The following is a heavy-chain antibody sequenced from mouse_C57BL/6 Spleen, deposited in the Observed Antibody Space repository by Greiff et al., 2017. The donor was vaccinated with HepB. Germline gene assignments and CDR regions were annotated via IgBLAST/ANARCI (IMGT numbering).Heavy chain of an antibody. Sequence: EVQRVESGGGLVKPGGSLKLSCAASGFTFSSYAMSWVRQTPEKRLEWVATISDGGSYTYYPDNVKGRFTISRDTANNNLYLQLSNLKSEDTAMYYCARGGPTIVTTWYFDVWGTGTTVTVSS. CDR1: GFTFSSYA. CDR3: ARGGPTIVTTWYFDV. D-gene: IGHD2-5*01. V-gene: IGHV5-4*01. CDR2: ISDGGSYT. J-gene: IGHJ1*03.